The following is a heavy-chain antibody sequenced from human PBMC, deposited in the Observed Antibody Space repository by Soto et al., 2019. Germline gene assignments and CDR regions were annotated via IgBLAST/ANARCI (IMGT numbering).Heavy chain of an antibody. D-gene: IGHD4-17*01. CDR2: IKSKTDGGTT. V-gene: IGHV3-15*07. J-gene: IGHJ4*02. CDR3: IAATPGDDYGDYGLDY. CDR1: GFTFSNAW. Sequence: GGSLRLSCAASGFTFSNAWMNWVRQAPGKGLEWVGRIKSKTDGGTTDYAAPVKGRFTISRDDSKNTLYLQMNSLKTEDTAVYYCIAATPGDDYGDYGLDYWGQGTLVTVSS.